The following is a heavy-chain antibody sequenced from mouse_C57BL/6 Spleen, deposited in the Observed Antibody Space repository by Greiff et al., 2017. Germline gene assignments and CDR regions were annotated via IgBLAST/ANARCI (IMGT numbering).Heavy chain of an antibody. CDR1: GYSFTGYY. V-gene: IGHV1-42*01. CDR2: INPSTGGT. J-gene: IGHJ2*01. Sequence: VQLQQSGPELVKPGASVKISCKASGYSFTGYYMNWVKQSPEKSLEWIGEINPSTGGTTYNQKFKAKATLTVDKSSSTAYLQLKSLTSEDSAVYYCATEGNYDFDYWGQGTTLTVSS. D-gene: IGHD2-1*01. CDR3: ATEGNYDFDY.